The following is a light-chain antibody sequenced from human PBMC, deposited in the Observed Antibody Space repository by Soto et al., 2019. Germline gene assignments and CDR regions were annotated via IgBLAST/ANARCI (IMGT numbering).Light chain of an antibody. CDR3: SSYRSSSHVV. CDR2: DVS. V-gene: IGLV2-14*01. CDR1: SSDVGGYNY. J-gene: IGLJ2*01. Sequence: QSALTQPASVSGSPGQSITISCTGTSSDVGGYNYVSWYQQHPGKAPKLMIYDVSNRPSGVSNRFSGSKSGNTASLTISGLQAEDEADYYCSSYRSSSHVVFGGGTKVTVL.